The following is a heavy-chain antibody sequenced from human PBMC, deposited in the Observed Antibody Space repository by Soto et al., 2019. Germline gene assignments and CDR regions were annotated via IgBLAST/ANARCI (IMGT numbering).Heavy chain of an antibody. Sequence: SETLSLTCTVSSGSICGYYWSWIRQPPGKGLEWIGSIYSSGTTYYNPSLKSRVTMSVDTSKIQFSLNLSSVTAADTAVYYCARQASYDFWDGRFYYNYYMDVWGKGTPVTVSS. V-gene: IGHV4-59*08. CDR2: IYSSGTT. CDR3: ARQASYDFWDGRFYYNYYMDV. J-gene: IGHJ6*03. D-gene: IGHD3-3*01. CDR1: SGSICGYY.